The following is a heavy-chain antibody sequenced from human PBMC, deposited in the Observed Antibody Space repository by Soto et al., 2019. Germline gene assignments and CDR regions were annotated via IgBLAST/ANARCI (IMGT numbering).Heavy chain of an antibody. CDR1: GDSVSSNSAA. J-gene: IGHJ6*03. CDR2: TYYRSKWYN. V-gene: IGHV6-1*01. D-gene: IGHD6-6*01. CDR3: ARDGGAARSYCYYYYMDV. Sequence: PSQTLSLTCVISGDSVSSNSAAWNWIRQSPSRGLEWLGRTYYRSKWYNDYAVSVKSRITINPDTSKNQFSLQLNSVTPEDTAVYYCARDGGAARSYCYYYYMDVWGKGTTVTVSS.